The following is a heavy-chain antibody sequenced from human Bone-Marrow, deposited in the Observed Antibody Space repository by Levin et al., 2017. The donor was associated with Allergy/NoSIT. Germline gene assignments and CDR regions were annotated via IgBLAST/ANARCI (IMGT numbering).Heavy chain of an antibody. CDR3: ARDFYLGYCSGGSCYYIDH. Sequence: GESLKISCAASGFTFSDYTMNWVRQAPGKGLEWVSSISSSSSYIYYADSVKGRFTISRDNAKNSLYLQMNSLRAEDTAGYFCARDFYLGYCSGGSCYYIDHWGQGTLVTVSS. CDR2: ISSSSSYI. D-gene: IGHD2-15*01. CDR1: GFTFSDYT. V-gene: IGHV3-21*01. J-gene: IGHJ4*02.